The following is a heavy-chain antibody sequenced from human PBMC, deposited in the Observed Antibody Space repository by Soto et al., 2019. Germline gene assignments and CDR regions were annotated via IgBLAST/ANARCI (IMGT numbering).Heavy chain of an antibody. Sequence: SETLSLTCTVSGGSISSYYWSWIRQPPGKGLEWIGYIYYSGSTSYNPSLKSRVTISVDTSKNQFSLKLSSVTAADTAVYYCARTYCGGDCHSPFDYWGQGTLVTVSS. CDR3: ARTYCGGDCHSPFDY. CDR2: IYYSGST. D-gene: IGHD2-21*02. CDR1: GGSISSYY. V-gene: IGHV4-59*01. J-gene: IGHJ4*02.